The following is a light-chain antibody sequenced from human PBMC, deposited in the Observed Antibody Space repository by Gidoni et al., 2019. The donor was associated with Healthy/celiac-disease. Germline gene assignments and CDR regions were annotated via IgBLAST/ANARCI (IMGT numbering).Light chain of an antibody. V-gene: IGKV3-11*01. J-gene: IGKJ2*01. CDR2: DAS. CDR3: HQRSNWRYT. CDR1: QSVSSY. Sequence: ELVLTQSPATLSLSPGERATLSCRASQSVSSYLAWYQQKPGQAPRLLIYDASNRATGIPARFSGSGSGTDFTLTISSLEPEDFAVYYCHQRSNWRYTFGQGTKLEIK.